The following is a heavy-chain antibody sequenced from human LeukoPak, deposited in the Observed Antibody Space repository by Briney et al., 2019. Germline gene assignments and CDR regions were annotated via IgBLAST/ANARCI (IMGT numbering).Heavy chain of an antibody. CDR3: AKDRGDYYGSGSYYSEFGFDY. CDR2: ISYDGSNK. J-gene: IGHJ4*02. V-gene: IGHV3-30*18. D-gene: IGHD3-10*01. CDR1: GFTFSSYG. Sequence: GGSLRLSCAASGFTFSSYGMHWVRQAPGKGLEWVAVISYDGSNKYYADSVKGRLTISRDNSKNTLYLQMNTLRADDTAVYYCAKDRGDYYGSGSYYSEFGFDYWGQGTLVTVSS.